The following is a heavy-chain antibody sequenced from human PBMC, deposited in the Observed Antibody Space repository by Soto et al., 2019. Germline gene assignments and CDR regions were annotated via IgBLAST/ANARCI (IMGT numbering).Heavy chain of an antibody. Sequence: SVKVSCKASGYTFTSSAMHWVRQAPGQRLEWMGWISAGNGNTKYSQNFQGRVTITRDTSTSTVYMELRSLRSEDTAVYYCANRSSEFDNWGQGTLVTVSS. J-gene: IGHJ4*02. CDR2: ISAGNGNT. V-gene: IGHV1-3*01. CDR1: GYTFTSSA. CDR3: ANRSSEFDN.